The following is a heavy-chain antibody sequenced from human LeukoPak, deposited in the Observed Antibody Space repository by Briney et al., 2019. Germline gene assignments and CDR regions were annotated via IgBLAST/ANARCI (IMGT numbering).Heavy chain of an antibody. D-gene: IGHD3-10*02. Sequence: PGGSLRLSCEASGFTFGNFGMTWVRHAPGKGLQWVSGLTGSTTWTYYAASVSGRFTVSIDNSQNTLHLQMNSLRADDTAVYYCARDLVSSGTGYFDLWGRGTLVTVSS. V-gene: IGHV3-23*01. J-gene: IGHJ2*01. CDR3: ARDLVSSGTGYFDL. CDR1: GFTFGNFG. CDR2: LTGSTTWT.